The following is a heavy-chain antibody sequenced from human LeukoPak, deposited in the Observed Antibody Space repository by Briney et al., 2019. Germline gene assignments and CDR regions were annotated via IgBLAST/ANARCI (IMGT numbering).Heavy chain of an antibody. Sequence: SETLSLTCTVSGGSISSHYWSWIRQPAGKGLEWIGRIYTSGSTNYNPSLKSRVTMSVDTSKNQFSLKLSSVTAADTAVYYCARDFPSSGYCNGGSCYPFDYWGQGTLVTVSS. D-gene: IGHD2-15*01. CDR1: GGSISSHY. CDR2: IYTSGST. CDR3: ARDFPSSGYCNGGSCYPFDY. V-gene: IGHV4-4*07. J-gene: IGHJ4*02.